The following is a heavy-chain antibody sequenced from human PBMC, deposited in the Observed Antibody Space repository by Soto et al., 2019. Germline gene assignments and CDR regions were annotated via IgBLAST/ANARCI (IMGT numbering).Heavy chain of an antibody. V-gene: IGHV4-31*03. CDR1: GGSISSGGYY. D-gene: IGHD2-15*01. J-gene: IGHJ3*02. CDR2: IYYSGST. Sequence: SETLSLTCTVSGGSISSGGYYWSWIRQHPGKGLEWIGYIYYSGSTYYNPSLKSRVTISVDTSKNQFSLKLSSVTAADTAVYYCARILLLGYCSGGSCPGDFDIWGQGTMVTVSS. CDR3: ARILLLGYCSGGSCPGDFDI.